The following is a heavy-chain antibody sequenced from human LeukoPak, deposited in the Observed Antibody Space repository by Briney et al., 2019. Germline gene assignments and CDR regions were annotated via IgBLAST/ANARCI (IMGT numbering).Heavy chain of an antibody. D-gene: IGHD3-9*01. CDR3: AKDMGRGYDILTGYYQFDY. V-gene: IGHV3-43D*03. CDR2: ISWDGGST. CDR1: GFTFDDYA. Sequence: GSLRLSCAASGFTFDDYAMHWVRQAPGKGLEWVSLISWDGGSTYYADSVKGRFTISRDNSKNSLYLQMNSLRAEDMALYYCAKDMGRGYDILTGYYQFDYWGQGTLVTVSS. J-gene: IGHJ4*02.